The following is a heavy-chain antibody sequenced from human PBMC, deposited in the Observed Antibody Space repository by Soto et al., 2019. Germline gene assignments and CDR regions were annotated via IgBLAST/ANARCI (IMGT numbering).Heavy chain of an antibody. D-gene: IGHD3-22*01. Sequence: GASVKVSCKASGYTFTSYGISWVLQAPGQGLEWMGWISAYNGNTNYAQKLQGRVTMTTDTSTSTAYMELRSLRSDDTAVYYCARDDKYYYDSSGPNWFDPWGQGTLVTVSS. CDR3: ARDDKYYYDSSGPNWFDP. CDR1: GYTFTSYG. V-gene: IGHV1-18*01. J-gene: IGHJ5*02. CDR2: ISAYNGNT.